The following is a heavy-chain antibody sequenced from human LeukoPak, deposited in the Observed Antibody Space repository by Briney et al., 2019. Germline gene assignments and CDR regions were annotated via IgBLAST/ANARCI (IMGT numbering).Heavy chain of an antibody. J-gene: IGHJ5*02. CDR1: GGSISSYY. V-gene: IGHV4-59*12. Sequence: SETLSLTCTVSGGSISSYYWSWIRQPPGKGLEWIGYIYYSGSTNYNPSLKSRVTISVDTSKNQFSLKLSSVTAADTAVYYCASSSRCSSTSCYFSTRTNWFDPWGQGTLVTVSS. CDR2: IYYSGST. D-gene: IGHD2-2*01. CDR3: ASSSRCSSTSCYFSTRTNWFDP.